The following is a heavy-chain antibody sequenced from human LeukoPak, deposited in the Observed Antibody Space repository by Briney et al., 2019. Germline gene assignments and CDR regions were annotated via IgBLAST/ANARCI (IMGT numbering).Heavy chain of an antibody. CDR2: INHSGST. J-gene: IGHJ3*02. V-gene: IGHV4-34*01. CDR1: GGSFSGYY. D-gene: IGHD2-2*01. CDR3: ALCSRAFDI. Sequence: SETLSLTCGVYGGSFSGYYWSWIRQPPGKGLEWIGEINHSGSTNYNPSLKSRVTISVDTSKNQFSLKLSSVTAADTAVYYCALCSRAFDIWGQGTMVTVSS.